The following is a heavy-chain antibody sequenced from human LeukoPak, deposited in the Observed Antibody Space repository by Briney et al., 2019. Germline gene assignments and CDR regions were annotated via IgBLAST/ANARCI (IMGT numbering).Heavy chain of an antibody. Sequence: GGSLRLSCAASGFTFSSYAMHWVRQAPGKGLEWVAVISYDGSNKYYADSVKGRFTISRDNSKNTLYLQMNSLRAEDTAVYYCAKDPSWLVVYWGQGTLVTVSS. CDR1: GFTFSSYA. V-gene: IGHV3-30-3*01. D-gene: IGHD5-12*01. CDR2: ISYDGSNK. CDR3: AKDPSWLVVY. J-gene: IGHJ4*02.